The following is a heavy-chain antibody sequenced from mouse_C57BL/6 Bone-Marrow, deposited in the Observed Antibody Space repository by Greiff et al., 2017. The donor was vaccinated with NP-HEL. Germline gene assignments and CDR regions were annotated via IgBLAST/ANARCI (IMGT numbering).Heavy chain of an antibody. V-gene: IGHV1-64*01. CDR2: IHPNSGST. CDR3: ARSYYGNYEDAMDY. D-gene: IGHD2-1*01. Sequence: QVQLQQPGAELLKPGASVKLSCKASGYTFTSYWMHWVKQRPGQGLEWIGMIHPNSGSTNYNEKFKSKATLTVDKSSSTAYMQLSSLTSEDSAVYYCARSYYGNYEDAMDYWGQGTSVTVSS. J-gene: IGHJ4*01. CDR1: GYTFTSYW.